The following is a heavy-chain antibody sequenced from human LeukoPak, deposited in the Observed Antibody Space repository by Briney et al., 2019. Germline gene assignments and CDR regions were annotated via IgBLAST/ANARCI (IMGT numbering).Heavy chain of an antibody. CDR3: AKDPYIVVVTAIPYYFDY. Sequence: GGSLRLSCAASGFTFSSYGMHWVRQAPVKWLEWVAVISYDGSNKYYADSVKGRFTISRDNSKNTLYLQMNSLRAEDTAVYYCAKDPYIVVVTAIPYYFDYWGQGTLVTVSS. CDR2: ISYDGSNK. V-gene: IGHV3-30*18. CDR1: GFTFSSYG. J-gene: IGHJ4*02. D-gene: IGHD2-21*02.